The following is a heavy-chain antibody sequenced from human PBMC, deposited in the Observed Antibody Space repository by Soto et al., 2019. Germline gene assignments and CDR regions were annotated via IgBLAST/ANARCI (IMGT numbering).Heavy chain of an antibody. V-gene: IGHV3-30*18. CDR1: GFTFSSYG. J-gene: IGHJ6*03. CDR2: ISYDGSNK. D-gene: IGHD2-15*01. CDR3: AKDRSGGYYYYYMDV. Sequence: QVQLVESGGGVVQPGRSLRLSCAASGFTFSSYGMHWVRQAPGKGLEWVAVISYDGSNKYYADSVKGRFTISRDNSKNTLYLQMNSLRAEDTAVYYCAKDRSGGYYYYYMDVWGKGTTVTVSS.